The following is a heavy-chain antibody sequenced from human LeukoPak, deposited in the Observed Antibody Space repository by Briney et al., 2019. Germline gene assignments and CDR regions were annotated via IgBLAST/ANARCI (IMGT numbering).Heavy chain of an antibody. Sequence: ASVKVSCKASGYTFTSYGISWVRQDPGQGLECMGWISAYNGNTNYAQKLQGRVTMTTDTSTSTAYMELRSLRSDDTAVYYCARSYGSGSSQLFDPWGQGTLVTVSS. J-gene: IGHJ5*02. CDR1: GYTFTSYG. D-gene: IGHD3-10*01. CDR3: ARSYGSGSSQLFDP. V-gene: IGHV1-18*01. CDR2: ISAYNGNT.